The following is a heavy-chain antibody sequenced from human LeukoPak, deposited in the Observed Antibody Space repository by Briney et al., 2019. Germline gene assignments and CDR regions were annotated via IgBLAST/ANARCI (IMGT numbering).Heavy chain of an antibody. Sequence: ASVKVSCKASGGTFSSYAISWVRQAPGQGLEWMGVIIPIFGTANYAQKFQGRVTITADKSTNTAYMELSSLRSEDTAVYYCVLTGPPRDYWGQGTLVTVSS. V-gene: IGHV1-69*06. D-gene: IGHD3-9*01. CDR2: IIPIFGTA. J-gene: IGHJ4*02. CDR3: VLTGPPRDY. CDR1: GGTFSSYA.